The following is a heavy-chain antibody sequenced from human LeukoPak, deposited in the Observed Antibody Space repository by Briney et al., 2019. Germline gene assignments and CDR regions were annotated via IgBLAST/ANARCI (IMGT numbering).Heavy chain of an antibody. CDR2: SIPIFGTA. CDR3: ARESPTWNWRGRVFDY. Sequence: EASVKVSCKASGGTFSSYAISWVRQAPGQGLEWMGGSIPIFGTANYAQKVQGRVTITADEVTSTGYMELRSLRSEDTAVYYCARESPTWNWRGRVFDYWGQGTLVTVSS. J-gene: IGHJ4*02. V-gene: IGHV1-69*13. CDR1: GGTFSSYA. D-gene: IGHD1-7*01.